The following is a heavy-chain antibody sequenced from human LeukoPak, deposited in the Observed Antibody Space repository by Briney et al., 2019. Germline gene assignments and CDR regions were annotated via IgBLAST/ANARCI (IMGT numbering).Heavy chain of an antibody. Sequence: PSETLSLTCTVSGGSISSYYWSWIRQPPGKGLEWIGYIYYSGSTNYNPSLKSRVTISVDTSKNQFSLKLSSVTAADTAVYYCARENYDFIQGPYYYYMDVWDKGTTVTVSS. CDR1: GGSISSYY. CDR3: ARENYDFIQGPYYYYMDV. V-gene: IGHV4-59*01. J-gene: IGHJ6*03. CDR2: IYYSGST. D-gene: IGHD3-3*01.